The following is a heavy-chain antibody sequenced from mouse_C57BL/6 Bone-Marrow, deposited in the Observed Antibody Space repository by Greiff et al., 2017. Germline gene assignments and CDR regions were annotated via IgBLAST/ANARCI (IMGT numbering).Heavy chain of an antibody. D-gene: IGHD1-1*01. Sequence: QVQLQQSGPGLVQPSQRLSITCTVSGFSLTSYGVHWVRQSPGKGLEWLGVIWRGGSTDYNAAFMSRLSITKDNSKSQVFFKMNSLQADDTAIYYCAKRGITCYAMDYWGQGTSVTVSS. CDR3: AKRGITCYAMDY. CDR1: GFSLTSYG. V-gene: IGHV2-5*01. CDR2: IWRGGST. J-gene: IGHJ4*01.